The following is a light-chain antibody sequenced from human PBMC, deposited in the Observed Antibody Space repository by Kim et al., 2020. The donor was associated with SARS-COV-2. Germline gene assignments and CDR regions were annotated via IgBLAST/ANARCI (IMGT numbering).Light chain of an antibody. V-gene: IGKV1-12*01. J-gene: IGKJ2*01. CDR2: AAY. CDR1: QDFRSW. CDR3: QQTNNFPYT. Sequence: DIQMTQSPSFVSASVGDRVTISCRASQDFRSWLSWYQQRPGQAPRLLICAAYNLQTGVPSRFSGSGSGTDFTLTISSLQPEDFATYYCQQTNNFPYTFGQGTKLEI.